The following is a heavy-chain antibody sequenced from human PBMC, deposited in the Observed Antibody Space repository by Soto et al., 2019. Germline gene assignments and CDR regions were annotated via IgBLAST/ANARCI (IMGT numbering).Heavy chain of an antibody. CDR2: INHSGST. J-gene: IGHJ3*02. CDR1: GGSFSGYY. V-gene: IGHV4-34*01. D-gene: IGHD3-9*01. Sequence: QVQLQQWGAGLLKPSETLSLTCAVYGGSFSGYYWSWIRQPPGKGLEWIGEINHSGSTNYNPSLKSRVTISVDTSKNQFSLKLSSVTAADTAVYYCARDVRYPNAFDIWGQGTMVTVSS. CDR3: ARDVRYPNAFDI.